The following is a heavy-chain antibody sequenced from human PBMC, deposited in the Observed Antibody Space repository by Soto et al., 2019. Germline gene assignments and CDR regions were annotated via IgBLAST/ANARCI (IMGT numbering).Heavy chain of an antibody. D-gene: IGHD5-12*01. J-gene: IGHJ4*02. CDR1: GFPFCIYW. CDR2: IKQDGSEK. Sequence: GGSLRLSCAASGFPFCIYWMSWVRQAPGKGLQWVANIKQDGSEKYYVDSVKGRFTISRDNAKNSLYLQMNSLRAEDTAVYYCARDNIGWLRLRGHLDYWGQGTLVTVSS. CDR3: ARDNIGWLRLRGHLDY. V-gene: IGHV3-7*01.